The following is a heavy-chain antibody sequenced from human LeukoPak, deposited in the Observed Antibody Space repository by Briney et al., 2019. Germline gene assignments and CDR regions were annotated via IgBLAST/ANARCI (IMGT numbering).Heavy chain of an antibody. Sequence: GGSLRLSCAASGFTFSSYSMNWVRQAPGKGLEWASYISSSSSTIYYADSVKGRFTISRDNAKNSLYLQMNSLRAEDTAVYYCARESYYYDSSGYYRLFDYWGQGTLVTVSS. CDR3: ARESYYYDSSGYYRLFDY. D-gene: IGHD3-22*01. J-gene: IGHJ4*02. CDR1: GFTFSSYS. V-gene: IGHV3-48*04. CDR2: ISSSSSTI.